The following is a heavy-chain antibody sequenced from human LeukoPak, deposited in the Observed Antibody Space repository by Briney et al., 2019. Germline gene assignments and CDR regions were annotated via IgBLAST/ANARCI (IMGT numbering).Heavy chain of an antibody. CDR2: IYPGDSDT. CDR1: GYSFTSSW. CDR3: ATLGLNSGSYFGFDY. Sequence: GESLKISCKGSGYSFTSSWIGWVRQMPEKGLEWMGIIYPGDSDTRYGPSFQGQVTISADKSISTAYLQWSSLKASDTAMYYCATLGLNSGSYFGFDYWGQGTLVTVSS. D-gene: IGHD1-26*01. V-gene: IGHV5-51*01. J-gene: IGHJ4*02.